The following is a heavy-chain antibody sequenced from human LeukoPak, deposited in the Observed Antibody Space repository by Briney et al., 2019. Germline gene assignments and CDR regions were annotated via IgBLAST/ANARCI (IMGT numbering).Heavy chain of an antibody. V-gene: IGHV4-38-2*01. CDR3: ARHSSGWPESWFDP. CDR2: IYHSGST. CDR1: GYSISSGYY. J-gene: IGHJ5*02. D-gene: IGHD6-19*01. Sequence: SETLTLTCAVSGYSISSGYYWGWIRQPPGKGLEWIASIYHSGSTYYTPSLKSRVTISIATSKNQFSLNLTSVTAADTAVYYCARHSSGWPESWFDPGGQGTLVSVSS.